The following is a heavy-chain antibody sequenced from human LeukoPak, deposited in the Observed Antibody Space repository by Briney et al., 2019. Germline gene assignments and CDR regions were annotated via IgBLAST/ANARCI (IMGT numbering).Heavy chain of an antibody. CDR2: ISYDGSNK. CDR3: AKDIAVAGTGFDY. Sequence: GGSLRLSCAASGFIFSSYVMNWVRQAPGKGLEWVAIISYDGSNKYYADSVKGRFTISRDNSKNTLYLQMNSLRAEDTAVYYCAKDIAVAGTGFDYWGQGTLVTVSS. CDR1: GFIFSSYV. D-gene: IGHD6-19*01. J-gene: IGHJ4*02. V-gene: IGHV3-30*04.